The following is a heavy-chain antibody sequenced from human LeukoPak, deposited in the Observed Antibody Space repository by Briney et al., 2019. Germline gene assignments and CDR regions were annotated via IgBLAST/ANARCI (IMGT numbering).Heavy chain of an antibody. Sequence: GASVKVSCKASGGTFSSYAISWVRQAPGQGLEWMGGTIPIFGTANYAQKFQGRVTITTDESTSTAYMELSSLRSEDTAVYYCATEGSRGFDAFDIWGQGTMVTVSS. CDR1: GGTFSSYA. CDR3: ATEGSRGFDAFDI. CDR2: TIPIFGTA. J-gene: IGHJ3*02. V-gene: IGHV1-69*05.